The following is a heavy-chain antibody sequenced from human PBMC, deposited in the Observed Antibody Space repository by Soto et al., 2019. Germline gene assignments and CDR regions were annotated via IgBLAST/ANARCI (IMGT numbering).Heavy chain of an antibody. D-gene: IGHD4-17*01. CDR2: ISPYNGNT. J-gene: IGHJ3*02. V-gene: IGHV1-18*01. Sequence: GGSVKVSCQSSGGTLSSYTISWVRQAPGQGLEWMGWISPYNGNTNYAQKFQGRVTMTTDTSTSTAYMELRSLRSDDTAVYYCARDVRPYGDPDAFDIWGQGTMVTVSS. CDR1: GGTLSSYT. CDR3: ARDVRPYGDPDAFDI.